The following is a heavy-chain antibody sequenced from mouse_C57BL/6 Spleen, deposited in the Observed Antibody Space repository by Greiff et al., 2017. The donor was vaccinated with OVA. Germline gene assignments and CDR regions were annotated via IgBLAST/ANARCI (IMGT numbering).Heavy chain of an antibody. CDR3: ARRGIRSAWFAY. J-gene: IGHJ3*01. V-gene: IGHV1-26*01. CDR1: GYTFTDYY. Sequence: EVQLQQSGPELVKPGASVKISCKASGYTFTDYYMHWVKQSHGKSLEWIGDINPNNGGTSYNQKFKGKATLTVDKSSSTAYMELRSLTSEDSAVYDSARRGIRSAWFAYWGQGTLVTVAA. D-gene: IGHD3-1*01. CDR2: INPNNGGT.